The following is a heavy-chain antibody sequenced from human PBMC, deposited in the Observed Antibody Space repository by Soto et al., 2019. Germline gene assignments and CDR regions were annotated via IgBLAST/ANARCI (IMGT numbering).Heavy chain of an antibody. CDR1: GGSFSGYY. CDR3: ARGISMVGAVERDAPCQDFFDY. V-gene: IGHV4-34*01. Sequence: SETLSLTCAVYGGSFSGYYWSWIRQSPGKGLEWIGGIDHSENTNQNTSLKTLVTISVNTSKNQFSLRLRSITAADTAVYYCARGISMVGAVERDAPCQDFFDYCGQGTQVTVSS. CDR2: IDHSENT. D-gene: IGHD3-10*01. J-gene: IGHJ4*02.